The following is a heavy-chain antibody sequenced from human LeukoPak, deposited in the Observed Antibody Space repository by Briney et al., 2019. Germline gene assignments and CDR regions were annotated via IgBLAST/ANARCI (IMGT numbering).Heavy chain of an antibody. D-gene: IGHD3-10*01. CDR3: ARDADYYGTWFDP. Sequence: ASVKVSCKXSGYTFTGYYMHWVRQAPGQGLEGMGGINPNSGGTNYSQKFQGRVTMTRDTSISTAYMELSRLRSDDTAVYYCARDADYYGTWFDPWGQGTLVTVSS. CDR2: INPNSGGT. J-gene: IGHJ5*02. V-gene: IGHV1-2*02. CDR1: GYTFTGYY.